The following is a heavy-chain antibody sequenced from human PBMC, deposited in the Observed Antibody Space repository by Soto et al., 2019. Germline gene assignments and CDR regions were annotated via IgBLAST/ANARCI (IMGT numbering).Heavy chain of an antibody. Sequence: EVQLLESGGGLVQPGGSLRLSCAASGFTFSSYVMSWVRQAPGKGLEWVSAISGSGGSTYYADSVKGRFTISRDNSKNTLYLQMNSLRAEDTAVYYCAKDRSSGRPYTIFGVVIIIGEGFDYWGQGTLVTVSS. CDR1: GFTFSSYV. CDR3: AKDRSSGRPYTIFGVVIIIGEGFDY. CDR2: ISGSGGST. V-gene: IGHV3-23*01. D-gene: IGHD3-3*01. J-gene: IGHJ4*02.